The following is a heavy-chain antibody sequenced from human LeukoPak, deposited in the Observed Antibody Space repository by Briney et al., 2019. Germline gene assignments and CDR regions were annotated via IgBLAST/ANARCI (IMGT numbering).Heavy chain of an antibody. CDR1: GGSISSSSYH. V-gene: IGHV4-39*07. Sequence: SETLSLTCTVSGGSISSSSYHWGWIRQPPGKGLEWIGSIYYSGGTYYNPSLKSRVTISVDTSTNQFSLKLSSVTAADTAVYYCARIRDTAKDYWGQGTLVTVSS. J-gene: IGHJ4*02. CDR2: IYYSGGT. D-gene: IGHD5-18*01. CDR3: ARIRDTAKDY.